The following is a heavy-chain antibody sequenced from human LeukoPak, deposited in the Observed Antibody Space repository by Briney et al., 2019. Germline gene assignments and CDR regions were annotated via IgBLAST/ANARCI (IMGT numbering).Heavy chain of an antibody. Sequence: GGSLRLSCAASGFTFNIYHMNWVRQAPGKGLEWVAAMSYDGNSKYYADSVRGRFIISRDNSKNTVYLQMNSLRADDTAVYYCARDRAYGDYAAWGQGTLVTISS. V-gene: IGHV3-30*14. CDR2: MSYDGNSK. D-gene: IGHD4-17*01. J-gene: IGHJ5*02. CDR3: ARDRAYGDYAA. CDR1: GFTFNIYH.